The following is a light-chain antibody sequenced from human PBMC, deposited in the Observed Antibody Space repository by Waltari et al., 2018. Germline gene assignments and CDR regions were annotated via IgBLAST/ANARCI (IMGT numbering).Light chain of an antibody. V-gene: IGLV2-23*02. CDR1: SSDVGGYNY. J-gene: IGLJ2*01. Sequence: QSALTQPASVSGSPGPSITISCPGTSSDVGGYNYVSWYQQHPGKAPKLMIYDVSKRPSGVSNRFSGSKSGNTASLTISGLQAEDEADYYCCSYAGSVRVFGGGTKLTVL. CDR3: CSYAGSVRV. CDR2: DVS.